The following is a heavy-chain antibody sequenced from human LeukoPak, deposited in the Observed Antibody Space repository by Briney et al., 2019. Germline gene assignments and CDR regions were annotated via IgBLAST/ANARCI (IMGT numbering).Heavy chain of an antibody. Sequence: SETLSHTCPVSGGSIRNYYYWTWIRQPPGKGLEWIGYVYYTGSTDFNPSLKSRVTMALDTSRNQFSLKLTALTAADTAEYYWARGARATTPFFDYWGQGTLVTVSS. J-gene: IGHJ4*02. CDR3: ARGARATTPFFDY. CDR2: VYYTGST. V-gene: IGHV4-59*01. D-gene: IGHD5-24*01. CDR1: GGSIRNYY.